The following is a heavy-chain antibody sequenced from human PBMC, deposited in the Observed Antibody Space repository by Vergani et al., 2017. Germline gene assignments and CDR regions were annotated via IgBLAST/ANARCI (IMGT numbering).Heavy chain of an antibody. Sequence: QVQLQESGPGLVKPSQTLSLTCTVSGGSISSGSYYWSWIRQPAGKGLEWIGRISTSGSTNYNPSLKSRVTISVDTSKNQFSLKLSSVTAADTAVYYCARSYSGGFDYWGQGTLVTVSS. CDR3: ARSYSGGFDY. V-gene: IGHV4-61*02. D-gene: IGHD2-15*01. CDR1: GGSISSGSYY. CDR2: ISTSGST. J-gene: IGHJ4*02.